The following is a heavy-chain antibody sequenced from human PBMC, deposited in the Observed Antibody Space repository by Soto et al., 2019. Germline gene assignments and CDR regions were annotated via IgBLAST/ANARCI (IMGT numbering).Heavy chain of an antibody. J-gene: IGHJ6*02. Sequence: GGSLRLSCAASGFTFSSYDMHWVRQATGKGLEWVSAIGTAGDPYYPGSVKGRFTISRENAKNSLYLQMNSLRAGDTAVYYCARGSYSSSWYWGTGDYYGMDVWGQGTTVTVSS. CDR3: ARGSYSSSWYWGTGDYYGMDV. D-gene: IGHD6-13*01. V-gene: IGHV3-13*05. CDR1: GFTFSSYD. CDR2: IGTAGDP.